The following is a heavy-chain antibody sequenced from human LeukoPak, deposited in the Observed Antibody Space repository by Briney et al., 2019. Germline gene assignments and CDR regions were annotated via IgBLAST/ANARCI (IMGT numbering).Heavy chain of an antibody. CDR1: GGTFSSYA. D-gene: IGHD5-24*01. Sequence: SVKVSCRASGGTFSSYAISWVRQAPGQGLEWMGGIIPIFGTANYAQKFQGRVTITTDESTSTAYMELSSLRSEDTAVYYCARGVEMATTTGFDYWGQGTLVTVSS. V-gene: IGHV1-69*05. J-gene: IGHJ4*02. CDR3: ARGVEMATTTGFDY. CDR2: IIPIFGTA.